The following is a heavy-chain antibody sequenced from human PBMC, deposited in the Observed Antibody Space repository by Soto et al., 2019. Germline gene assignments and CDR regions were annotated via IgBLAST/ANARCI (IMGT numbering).Heavy chain of an antibody. CDR3: ARGPYNWNYGSYWFDP. CDR2: IKQDGSEK. V-gene: IGHV3-7*01. Sequence: SLRLSCAASGFTFSSYWMSWVRQAPGKGLEWVANIKQDGSEKYYVDSVKGRFTISRDNAKNSLYLQMNSLRAEDTAVYYCARGPYNWNYGSYWFDPWGQGTLVTVSS. CDR1: GFTFSSYW. J-gene: IGHJ5*02. D-gene: IGHD1-7*01.